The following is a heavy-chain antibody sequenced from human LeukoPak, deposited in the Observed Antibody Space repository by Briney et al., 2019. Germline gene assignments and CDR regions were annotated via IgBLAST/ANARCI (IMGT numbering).Heavy chain of an antibody. Sequence: GGSLRLSCAASGITFSNYFMSWVRQAPGKGLEWVSAIGPSGGNTYYADSVKGRFTISRDNSKNTLYLQMTSLRAEETAVYYCAKKAAAGVSYYFDYWGQGTLVTVSS. CDR2: IGPSGGNT. D-gene: IGHD6-13*01. J-gene: IGHJ4*02. CDR1: GITFSNYF. V-gene: IGHV3-23*01. CDR3: AKKAAAGVSYYFDY.